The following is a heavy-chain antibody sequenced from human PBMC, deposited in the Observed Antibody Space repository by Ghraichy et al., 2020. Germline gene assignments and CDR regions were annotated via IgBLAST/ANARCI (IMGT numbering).Heavy chain of an antibody. CDR2: IYHSGST. CDR3: ASSGSYYGLDAFDI. Sequence: SETLSLTCAVSGGSISSSNWWSWVRQPPGKGLEWIGEIYHSGSTNYNPSLKSRVTISVDKSKNQFSLKLSSVTAADTAVYYCASSGSYYGLDAFDIWGQGTMVTVSS. V-gene: IGHV4-4*02. D-gene: IGHD1-26*01. CDR1: GGSISSSNW. J-gene: IGHJ3*02.